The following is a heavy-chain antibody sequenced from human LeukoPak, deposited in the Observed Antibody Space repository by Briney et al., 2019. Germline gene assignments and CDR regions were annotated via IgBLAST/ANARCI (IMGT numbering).Heavy chain of an antibody. J-gene: IGHJ5*02. V-gene: IGHV3-74*01. D-gene: IGHD5-18*01. CDR1: GFTFSSYA. Sequence: PGGSLRLSCAASGFTFSSYAMSWVRQAPGKGLVWVSRINTDGSSTSYADSVKGRFTISRDNAKNTLYLQMNSLRAEDTAVYYCARGPTRGYSPGWFDPWGQGTLVTVSS. CDR2: INTDGSST. CDR3: ARGPTRGYSPGWFDP.